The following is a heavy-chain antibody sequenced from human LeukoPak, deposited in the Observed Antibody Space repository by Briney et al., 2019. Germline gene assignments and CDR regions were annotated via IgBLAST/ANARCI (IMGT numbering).Heavy chain of an antibody. V-gene: IGHV3-11*05. CDR1: GFTFSDYY. J-gene: IGHJ3*02. D-gene: IGHD2-2*01. CDR2: ISSSSSSYT. Sequence: PGGSLRLSCAASGFTFSDYYMSWIRQAPGKGLEWVSYISSSSSSYTNYADSVKGRFTISRDNAKNSLYLQMNSLRAEDTAVYYCARGLVVVVPAANDAFDIWGQGTMVTVSS. CDR3: ARGLVVVVPAANDAFDI.